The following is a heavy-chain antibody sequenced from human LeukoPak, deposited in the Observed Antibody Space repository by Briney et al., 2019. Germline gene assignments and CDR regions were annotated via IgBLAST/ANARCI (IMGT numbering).Heavy chain of an antibody. CDR3: ARDDYSTRFDP. J-gene: IGHJ5*02. CDR2: IYTSG. V-gene: IGHV4-61*02. CDR1: GGSISSNSYY. Sequence: SETLSLTCTVSGGSISSNSYYSSWIRQPAGKGLEWIGRIYTSGSTNTNYNPSLKSRVTISVDTSKNQFSLKLSSVTAADTAVYYCARDDYSTRFDPWGQGTLVTVSS. D-gene: IGHD3-16*01.